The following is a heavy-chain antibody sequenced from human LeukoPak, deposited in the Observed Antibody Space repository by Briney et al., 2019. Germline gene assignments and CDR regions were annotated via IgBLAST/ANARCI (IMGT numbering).Heavy chain of an antibody. CDR1: GGSLSNYY. CDR2: IYTSGST. Sequence: SETLSLTCTVSGGSLSNYYWSWVRQPAGKGLEWIGRIYTSGSTNYNPSLKSRVTMSVDTSKNQFSLKLSSVTAADTAVYYYAREDSSGYYGYWGQGTLGTVSS. J-gene: IGHJ4*02. V-gene: IGHV4-4*07. CDR3: AREDSSGYYGY. D-gene: IGHD3-22*01.